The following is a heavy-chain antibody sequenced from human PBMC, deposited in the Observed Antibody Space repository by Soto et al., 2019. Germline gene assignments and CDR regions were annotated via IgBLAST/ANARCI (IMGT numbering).Heavy chain of an antibody. Sequence: GESLKISCKGSGYNFTNYWIGWVRQMPGKGLESMGIIYPGDSDTRYIPSFQGQVTISADKSISTAYLQWSSLKASDTAMYYCAGGGVRGVVTRTRDYGGNSEASDVWGQGTMVTVSS. V-gene: IGHV5-51*01. CDR3: AGGGVRGVVTRTRDYGGNSEASDV. CDR1: GYNFTNYW. CDR2: IYPGDSDT. D-gene: IGHD3-10*01. J-gene: IGHJ3*01.